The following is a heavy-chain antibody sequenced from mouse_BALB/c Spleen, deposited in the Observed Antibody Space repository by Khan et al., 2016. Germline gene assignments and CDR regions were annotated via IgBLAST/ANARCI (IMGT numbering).Heavy chain of an antibody. V-gene: IGHV14-4*02. CDR1: GFNIKDYY. J-gene: IGHJ4*01. CDR2: IDPENGDT. Sequence: VQLQQSGAEVVRSGASVKLSCTASGFNIKDYYMHWVKQRPEQGLEWIGWIDPENGDTENAPKFRGKATVTADTSSNTAYLQLSSLTSEDTAVYYCNASYYGNYYSLDYWGQGTSVTVSS. CDR3: NASYYGNYYSLDY. D-gene: IGHD2-1*01.